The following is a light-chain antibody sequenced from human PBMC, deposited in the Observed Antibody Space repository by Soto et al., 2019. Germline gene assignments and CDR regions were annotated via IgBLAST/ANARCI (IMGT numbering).Light chain of an antibody. CDR3: QQYNNWPRAT. V-gene: IGKV3-15*01. Sequence: VMTQSPATLSVSPGERATLSCRASQSISSNLAWYQQKLGQAPRLFIFLASSRATGVPARFSGSGSGTEFNMTISSLQSEDFAVYYCQQYNNWPRATFGGGTKVEIK. CDR2: LAS. CDR1: QSISSN. J-gene: IGKJ4*01.